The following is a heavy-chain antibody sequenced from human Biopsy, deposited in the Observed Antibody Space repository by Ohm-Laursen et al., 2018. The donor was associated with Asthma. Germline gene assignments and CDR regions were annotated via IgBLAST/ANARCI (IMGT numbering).Heavy chain of an antibody. CDR2: IYYSGST. Sequence: SETLSLTCTVSGGSISSSSYYWGWIRQPPGKGLEWIGSIYYSGSTYYNPSLESRVTISVDTSKNQFSLKLSSVTAADTAVYYCAMSPTRGPEVWEAFAFDIWGQGTMVTVSS. D-gene: IGHD3-16*01. J-gene: IGHJ3*02. CDR3: AMSPTRGPEVWEAFAFDI. CDR1: GGSISSSSYY. V-gene: IGHV4-39*01.